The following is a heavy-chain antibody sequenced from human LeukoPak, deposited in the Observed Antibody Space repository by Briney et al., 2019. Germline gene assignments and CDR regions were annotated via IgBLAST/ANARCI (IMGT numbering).Heavy chain of an antibody. CDR3: ARGDNSAFDI. D-gene: IGHD3-22*01. CDR2: IKQGESER. V-gene: IGHV3-7*04. CDR1: GFTFRSYR. Sequence: SGGSLRLSCAASGFTFRSYRMNWVRQAPGKGLEWVASIKQGESERYYMDSVNGRFTISRDNAKNSLYLQMNSLRAEDTAVYYCARGDNSAFDIWGQGTMVTVSS. J-gene: IGHJ3*02.